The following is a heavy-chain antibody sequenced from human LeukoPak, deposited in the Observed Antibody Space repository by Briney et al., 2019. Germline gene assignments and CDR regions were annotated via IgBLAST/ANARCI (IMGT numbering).Heavy chain of an antibody. J-gene: IGHJ5*02. Sequence: RSLRLSCAASGFTFSSYGMHWVRQAPGKGLEWVAVISYDGSNKYYADSVKGRFTISRDNSKNTLYLQMNSLRAEDTAVYYCAKGPTKVRGSWFDPWGQGTLVTVSS. CDR1: GFTFSSYG. V-gene: IGHV3-30*18. D-gene: IGHD3-10*01. CDR2: ISYDGSNK. CDR3: AKGPTKVRGSWFDP.